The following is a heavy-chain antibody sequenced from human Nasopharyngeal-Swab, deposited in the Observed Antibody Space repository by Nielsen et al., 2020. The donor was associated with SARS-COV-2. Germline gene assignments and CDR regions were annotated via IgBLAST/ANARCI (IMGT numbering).Heavy chain of an antibody. V-gene: IGHV3-72*01. CDR2: AGREVDGYTT. Sequence: GESLKIPCTTFGFTFSDYFMDWVRQAPGKGPEWIVRAGREVDGYTTMYAAPVRGRFAISRDDSQSTLYLQMNSVTTEDTVFYYCARGKNSFDYWGLGTLVTVSS. D-gene: IGHD2/OR15-2a*01. CDR3: ARGKNSFDY. J-gene: IGHJ4*01. CDR1: GFTFSDYF.